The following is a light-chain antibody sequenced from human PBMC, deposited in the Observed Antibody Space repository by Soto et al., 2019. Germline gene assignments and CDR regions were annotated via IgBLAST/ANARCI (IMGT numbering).Light chain of an antibody. CDR3: CSYAGSDNFVV. CDR1: SSDVGGYNF. J-gene: IGLJ2*01. V-gene: IGLV2-8*01. Sequence: QSALSQPPSASGSPGQSVTISCTGSSSDVGGYNFVSWYQHLPGKAPKLIIYEVIQRPSGVPDRFSGSKSGNTASLTVSGLQAEDEADYYCCSYAGSDNFVVFGGGTKLTVL. CDR2: EVI.